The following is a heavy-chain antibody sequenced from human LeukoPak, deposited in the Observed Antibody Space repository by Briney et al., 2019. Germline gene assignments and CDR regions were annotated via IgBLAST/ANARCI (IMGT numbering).Heavy chain of an antibody. D-gene: IGHD5-24*01. CDR3: ARDRLEMSRRGHFDY. Sequence: TGGSLRLSCAASGFTFSSYAMHWVRQAPGKGLEWVAVISYDGSNKYYADSVKGRFTVSRDNSKNTLYLQMNSLRAEDTAVYYCARDRLEMSRRGHFDYWGQGTLVTVSS. V-gene: IGHV3-30*04. J-gene: IGHJ4*02. CDR2: ISYDGSNK. CDR1: GFTFSSYA.